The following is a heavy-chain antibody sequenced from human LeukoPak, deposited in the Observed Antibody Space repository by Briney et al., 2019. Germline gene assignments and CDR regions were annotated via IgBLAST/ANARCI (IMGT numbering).Heavy chain of an antibody. CDR1: GFTFDDYA. CDR2: ISWNSGSI. V-gene: IGHV3-9*01. CDR3: AKDYGDYGDYRRFDC. D-gene: IGHD4-17*01. J-gene: IGHJ4*02. Sequence: GRSLRLSCAASGFTFDDYAMHWVRQPPGKGLEWVSGISWNSGSIGYADSVKGRFTISRDNAKNSLYLQTNSLRAEDTALYYCAKDYGDYGDYRRFDCWGQGTPVTVSS.